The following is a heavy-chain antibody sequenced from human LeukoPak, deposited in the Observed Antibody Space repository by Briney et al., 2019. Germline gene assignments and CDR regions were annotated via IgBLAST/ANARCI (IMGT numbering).Heavy chain of an antibody. V-gene: IGHV3-23*01. Sequence: RGSLRLSCSASGFNFRSYVMRWVRPAPARGLEWVEAISGCGGSTYYADSVKGRFTISRDNSKNTLYLQMNSLRAEDTAVYYCAKSGNSAAAERYYYYYGMDVWGQGTTVTVSS. CDR2: ISGCGGST. D-gene: IGHD2-2*01. CDR1: GFNFRSYV. CDR3: AKSGNSAAAERYYYYYGMDV. J-gene: IGHJ6*02.